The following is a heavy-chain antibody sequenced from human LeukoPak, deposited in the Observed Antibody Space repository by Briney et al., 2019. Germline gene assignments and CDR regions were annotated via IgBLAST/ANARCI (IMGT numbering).Heavy chain of an antibody. V-gene: IGHV4-59*01. CDR3: ARDSGLRRIDY. J-gene: IGHJ4*02. Sequence: SETLSLTRTVSGGSISGFYWTWIRQPPGKGLEWIGCLYYGGSTNYNPSLKSRVAMSVDTSKNQFSLKLSSVTAADTAVYFCARDSGLRRIDYWGQGTLVTVSS. CDR1: GGSISGFY. D-gene: IGHD4-17*01. CDR2: LYYGGST.